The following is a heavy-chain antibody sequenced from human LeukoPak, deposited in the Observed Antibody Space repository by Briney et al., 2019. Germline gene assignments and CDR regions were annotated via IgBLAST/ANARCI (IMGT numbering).Heavy chain of an antibody. J-gene: IGHJ4*02. Sequence: ASVTVSCKASGYIFTSYGFTWVRQAPGQGLECMGWINTYNGHTDYAQKLQGRVTMTTDTSTRTAYMELRSLRSDDTAVSCCARVYYSGSGSYYLTDHWGQGTPVTVSS. CDR1: GYIFTSYG. CDR3: ARVYYSGSGSYYLTDH. V-gene: IGHV1-18*01. D-gene: IGHD3-10*01. CDR2: INTYNGHT.